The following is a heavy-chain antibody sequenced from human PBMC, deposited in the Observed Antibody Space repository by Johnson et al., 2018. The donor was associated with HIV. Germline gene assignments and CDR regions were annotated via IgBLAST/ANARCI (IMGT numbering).Heavy chain of an antibody. CDR3: ARDRGAGHAFDI. CDR1: GFTLSSYD. Sequence: MLLVESGGGLVQPGGSLRLSCAASGFTLSSYDMHWVRQATGKGLEWVSAIGTAGDTYYPGSVKGRFTISRENAKNSLYLQMNSLRAGDTAVYYCARDRGAGHAFDICGQGTMVTVSS. CDR2: IGTAGDT. J-gene: IGHJ3*02. V-gene: IGHV3-13*01. D-gene: IGHD3-10*01.